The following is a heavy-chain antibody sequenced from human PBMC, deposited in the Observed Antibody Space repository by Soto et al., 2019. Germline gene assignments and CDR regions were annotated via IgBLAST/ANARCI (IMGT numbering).Heavy chain of an antibody. J-gene: IGHJ4*02. D-gene: IGHD6-13*01. Sequence: GVSLRLSCAASGFTFSSYAMSWVRQAPGKGLEWVSGISGSGGSTYYADSVKGRFTISRDNSKNTLYLQMNSLRVEDTAVYYCAKDVGYSSSWYYFDYWGQGTLVTVSS. CDR3: AKDVGYSSSWYYFDY. CDR2: ISGSGGST. V-gene: IGHV3-23*01. CDR1: GFTFSSYA.